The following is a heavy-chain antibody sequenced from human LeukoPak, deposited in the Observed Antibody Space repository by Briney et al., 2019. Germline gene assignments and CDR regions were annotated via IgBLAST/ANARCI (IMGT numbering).Heavy chain of an antibody. CDR1: GYTLTNSY. CDR3: ARDRGENWFDP. CDR2: IDPSDSST. J-gene: IGHJ5*02. Sequence: ASVKVSCKASGYTLTNSYMHWVRQAPGQGLEWMGMIDPSDSSTNYAQKFQGRVTMTRDTSTSTVYMELSSLRSEDTAVYYCARDRGENWFDPWGQGILVTVSS. V-gene: IGHV1-46*01.